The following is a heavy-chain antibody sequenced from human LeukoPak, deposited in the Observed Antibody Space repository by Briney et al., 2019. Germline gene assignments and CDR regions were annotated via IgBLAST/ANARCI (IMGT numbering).Heavy chain of an antibody. CDR2: ISSSSSYI. CDR1: GFTFSSYS. D-gene: IGHD3-22*01. CDR3: ATRIYYDSSGYYPFDY. J-gene: IGHJ4*02. V-gene: IGHV3-21*01. Sequence: PGGSLRLSCAASGFTFSSYSMNWVRQAPGKGLEWVSSISSSSSYIYYADSVKGRFTISRDNAKNSLYLQMNSLRAEDTAVYYCATRIYYDSSGYYPFDYWGQGTLVTVSS.